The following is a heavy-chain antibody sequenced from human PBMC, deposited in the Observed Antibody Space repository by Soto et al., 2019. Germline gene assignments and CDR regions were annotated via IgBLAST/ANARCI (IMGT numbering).Heavy chain of an antibody. CDR2: VYNSGST. J-gene: IGHJ4*02. D-gene: IGHD6-13*01. CDR1: GGSISSNY. CDR3: ARYRREAVAGYTLDN. Sequence: SETLSLNCTVSGGSISSNYWTWIRQPPGKGLEWIGYVYNSGSTNYNPSLKSRVTISEDTSKSQFSLKVNSMTAADTAVYYCARYRREAVAGYTLDNWGQGILVTVSS. V-gene: IGHV4-4*09.